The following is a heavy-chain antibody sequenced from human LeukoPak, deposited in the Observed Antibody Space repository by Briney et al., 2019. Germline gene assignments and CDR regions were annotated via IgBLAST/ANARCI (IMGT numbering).Heavy chain of an antibody. CDR1: GGTFSSYA. CDR2: IIPIFGTA. V-gene: IGHV1-69*01. CDR3: ARDRGQLLARDYHYYYYMDV. Sequence: ASVKVSCKASGGTFSSYAISWVRQAPGQGLEWMGGIIPIFGTANYAQKFQGRVTITADESTSTAYMELSSLRSEDTAVYYCARDRGQLLARDYHYYYYMDVWGKGTTVTVSS. D-gene: IGHD2-2*01. J-gene: IGHJ6*03.